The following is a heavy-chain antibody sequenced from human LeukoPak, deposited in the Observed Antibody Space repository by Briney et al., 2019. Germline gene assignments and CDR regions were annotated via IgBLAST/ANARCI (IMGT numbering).Heavy chain of an antibody. Sequence: GGSLRLSCAASGFAFSRYSMNWVRQAPGKGLEWVSSISYSGPHMFYADSVRGRFTISRDNAEDSLFLQMNSLRAEDTAVYYCARDGYYGSSYGMDVWGQGTTVTVSS. CDR2: ISYSGPHM. CDR3: ARDGYYGSSYGMDV. D-gene: IGHD3-10*01. CDR1: GFAFSRYS. V-gene: IGHV3-21*01. J-gene: IGHJ6*02.